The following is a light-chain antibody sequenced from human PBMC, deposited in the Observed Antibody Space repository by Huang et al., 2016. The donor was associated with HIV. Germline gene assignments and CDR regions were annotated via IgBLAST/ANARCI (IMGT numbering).Light chain of an antibody. V-gene: IGKV1-39*01. Sequence: DIQITQSPSSLSASVGDTVIIPCRASQNIKRYLNWYQQEPGKAPKLLISAASNLQSGVPSPLSGRGSGTDFTLTIHSLQPEDSATYYCQQSARTPRTFGQGTKLEI. J-gene: IGKJ2*01. CDR2: AAS. CDR3: QQSARTPRT. CDR1: QNIKRY.